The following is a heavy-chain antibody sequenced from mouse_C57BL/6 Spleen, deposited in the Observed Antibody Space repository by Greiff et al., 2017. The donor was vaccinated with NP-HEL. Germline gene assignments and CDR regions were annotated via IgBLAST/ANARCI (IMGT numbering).Heavy chain of an antibody. Sequence: EVQLQQSGPELVKPGASVKIPCKASGYTFTDYNMDWVKQSHGKSLEWIGDINPNNGGTIYNQKFKGKATLTVDKSSSTAYMELRSLTSEDTAVYYCARGEKGSDAMDYWGQGTSVTVSS. V-gene: IGHV1-18*01. J-gene: IGHJ4*01. CDR2: INPNNGGT. CDR3: ARGEKGSDAMDY. CDR1: GYTFTDYN.